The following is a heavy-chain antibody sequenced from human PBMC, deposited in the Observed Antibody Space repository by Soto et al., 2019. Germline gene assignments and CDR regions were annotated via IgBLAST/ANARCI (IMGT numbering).Heavy chain of an antibody. V-gene: IGHV1-69*13. D-gene: IGHD1-26*01. CDR2: IIPIFGTA. CDR3: ARDRQWEAYYYYYGMDV. Sequence: GASVKVSCNASGGTFSSYAISWVRQAPGQGLEWMGGIIPIFGTANYAQKFQGRVTITADESTSTAYMELSSLRSEDTAVYYCARDRQWEAYYYYYGMDVWGQGTTVTVSS. J-gene: IGHJ6*02. CDR1: GGTFSSYA.